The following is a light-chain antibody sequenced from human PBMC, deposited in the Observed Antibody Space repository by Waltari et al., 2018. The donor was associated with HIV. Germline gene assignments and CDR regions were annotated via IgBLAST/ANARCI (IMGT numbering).Light chain of an antibody. V-gene: IGLV2-23*02. CDR1: SSDVGGYNY. CDR3: CSYAGSSTHVV. CDR2: DVS. Sequence: QSALTQPASVSGSPGQSITLSCTGPSSDVGGYNYVSWYQQHPGNAPKLMIYDVSKRPSGVSNRFSGSKSGNTASLTISGLQAEDEADYYCCSYAGSSTHVVFGGGTKLTVL. J-gene: IGLJ2*01.